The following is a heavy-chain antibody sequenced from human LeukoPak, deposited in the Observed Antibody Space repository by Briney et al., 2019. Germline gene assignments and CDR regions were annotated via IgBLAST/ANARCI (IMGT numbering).Heavy chain of an antibody. J-gene: IGHJ1*01. CDR2: IYSGGST. V-gene: IGHV3-53*05. CDR3: ATKGSSGYYSAEYFQH. CDR1: GFTVSSNY. Sequence: GGSLRLSCAASGFTVSSNYMSWVRQAPGKGLEWVSVIYSGGSTYYADSVKGRFTISRDNSKNTLYLQMNSLRAEDTAVYYCATKGSSGYYSAEYFQHWGQGTLVTVSS. D-gene: IGHD3-22*01.